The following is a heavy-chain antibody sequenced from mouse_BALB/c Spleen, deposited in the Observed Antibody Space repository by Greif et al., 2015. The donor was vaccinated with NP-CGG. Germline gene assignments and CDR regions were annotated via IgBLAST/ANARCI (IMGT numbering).Heavy chain of an antibody. V-gene: IGHV5-6*01. Sequence: EVQLVESGGDLVKPGGSLKLSCAASGFTFSSYGMSWVRQTPDKRLEWVATISSGGSYTYYPDSVKGRFTISRDNAKNTLYLQMSSLKSEDTAMYYCARQGGDRIFYAMDYWGQGTSATVSS. CDR1: GFTFSSYG. CDR3: ARQGGDRIFYAMDY. J-gene: IGHJ4*01. D-gene: IGHD2-13*01. CDR2: ISSGGSYT.